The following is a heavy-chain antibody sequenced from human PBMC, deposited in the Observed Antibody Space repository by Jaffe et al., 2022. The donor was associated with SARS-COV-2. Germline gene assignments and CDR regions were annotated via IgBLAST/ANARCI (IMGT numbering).Heavy chain of an antibody. CDR3: AGTTSYYYYYMDV. J-gene: IGHJ6*03. CDR1: GFTFSSHS. CDR2: ISSSSGFI. V-gene: IGHV3-21*02. Sequence: EVQLVESGGGLVKPGGSLRLSCAASGFTFSSHSMNWVRQAPGKGLEWVSSISSSSGFIYYADSVQGRFTVSRDNTNSSLYLQMNSLRAEDTAVYYCAGTTSYYYYYMDVWGKGTTVTVSS. D-gene: IGHD1-1*01.